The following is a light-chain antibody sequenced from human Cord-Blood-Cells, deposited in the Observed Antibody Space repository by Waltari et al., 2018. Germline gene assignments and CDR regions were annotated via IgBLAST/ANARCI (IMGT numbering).Light chain of an antibody. Sequence: EIVLTQSPGTLSLSPGERATLSCRASQSVSSSYLAWYQQKPGQAPRLLIYGASSRANGIPDRFSGSGAGTDCTVTISRLEPEDFAVYYCQQYGSSPRTFGQGTKVEIK. J-gene: IGKJ1*01. V-gene: IGKV3-20*01. CDR2: GAS. CDR3: QQYGSSPRT. CDR1: QSVSSSY.